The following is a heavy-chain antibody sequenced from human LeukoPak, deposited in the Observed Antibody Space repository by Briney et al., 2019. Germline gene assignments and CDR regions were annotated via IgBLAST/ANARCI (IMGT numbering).Heavy chain of an antibody. CDR1: GGSISRYY. J-gene: IGHJ4*02. Sequence: SETLSLTWTVAGGSISRYYWSWIRQPPGKGLEWIGYIYYSGSTNYNPSLKSRVTISVDTSKTQSSLKLSSVTAADTAVYYCARGWGYSYGLDYWGQGTLVTVSS. CDR3: ARGWGYSYGLDY. CDR2: IYYSGST. D-gene: IGHD5-18*01. V-gene: IGHV4-59*01.